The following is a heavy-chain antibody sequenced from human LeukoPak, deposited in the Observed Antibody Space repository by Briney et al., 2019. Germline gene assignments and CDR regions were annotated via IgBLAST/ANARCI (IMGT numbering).Heavy chain of an antibody. CDR1: GFTFSNYW. V-gene: IGHV3-74*01. J-gene: IGHJ3*02. CDR3: TTVTADDAFDI. CDR2: INSDGSST. D-gene: IGHD4-17*01. Sequence: GRSLRLSCAASGFTFSNYWMHWVRQAPGKGLVWVSRINSDGSSTTYADSVKGRFTISRDNAKNTLYLQMNSLRAEDTAVYYCTTVTADDAFDIWGQGTMVTVSS.